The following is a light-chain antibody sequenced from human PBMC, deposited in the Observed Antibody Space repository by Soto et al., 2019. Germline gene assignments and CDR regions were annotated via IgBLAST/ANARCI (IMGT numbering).Light chain of an antibody. J-gene: IGKJ1*01. CDR3: QQYGSALLT. V-gene: IGKV3-20*01. CDR1: QSFNSRY. CDR2: ATS. Sequence: EIVLAQSPGTLSLSPGDRATLSCRASQSFNSRYLAWFQQRPCQAPRRLIYATSSRAADIPDRCSGSGSGTYFTLTSSRLEPEDFVLYYCQQYGSALLTFGHGTKVEIK.